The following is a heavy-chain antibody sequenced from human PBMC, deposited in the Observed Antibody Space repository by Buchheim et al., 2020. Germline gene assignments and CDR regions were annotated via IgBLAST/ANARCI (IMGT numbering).Heavy chain of an antibody. Sequence: QVQLVESGGGVVQPGRSLRLSCAASGFTFSSYGMHWVRQAPGKGLEWVAVISYDGSNKYYADSVQGRFTISRDNSKHTLYLQMNSLRAEDTAVYYCAKETGWSSHFDYWGQGTL. CDR2: ISYDGSNK. CDR1: GFTFSSYG. D-gene: IGHD1-26*01. CDR3: AKETGWSSHFDY. V-gene: IGHV3-30*18. J-gene: IGHJ4*02.